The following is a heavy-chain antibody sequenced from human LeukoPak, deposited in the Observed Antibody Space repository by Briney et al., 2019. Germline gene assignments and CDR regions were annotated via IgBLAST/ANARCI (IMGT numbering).Heavy chain of an antibody. J-gene: IGHJ4*02. V-gene: IGHV4-59*01. CDR3: AREGYDTNIYYKADY. CDR1: GGSISSYY. CDR2: ISYSGST. D-gene: IGHD3-22*01. Sequence: SETLSLTCTVSGGSISSYYWSWIRQPPGKGLEWIGYISYSGSTSYNPSLKSRVTITLDTSKSQFSLRLSSLTAADTAVYYCAREGYDTNIYYKADYWGQGALVTVSS.